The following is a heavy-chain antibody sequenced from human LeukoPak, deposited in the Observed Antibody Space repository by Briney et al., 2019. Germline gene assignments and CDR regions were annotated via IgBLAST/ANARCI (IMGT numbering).Heavy chain of an antibody. CDR3: ARGGKSIAAAGTVFDY. Sequence: SGTLSLTCAVYGGSFSGYYWSWIRQPPGKGLEWIGEINHSGSTNYNPSLKSRVTISVDTSKNQFSLKLSSVTAADTAVYYCARGGKSIAAAGTVFDYWGQGTLVTVSS. V-gene: IGHV4-34*01. J-gene: IGHJ4*02. D-gene: IGHD6-13*01. CDR1: GGSFSGYY. CDR2: INHSGST.